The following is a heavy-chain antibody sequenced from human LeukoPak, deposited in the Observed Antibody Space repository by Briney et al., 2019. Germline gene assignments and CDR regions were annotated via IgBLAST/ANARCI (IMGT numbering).Heavy chain of an antibody. Sequence: GGSLRLSCAASGFTFSSYAMHWVRQAPGKGLEWVAVISYDGSNKCYADSVKGRFTISRDNSKNTLYLQMNSLRAEDTAVYYCARPRRDGYNYHYFDYWGQGTLVTVSS. D-gene: IGHD5-24*01. J-gene: IGHJ4*02. CDR2: ISYDGSNK. CDR3: ARPRRDGYNYHYFDY. CDR1: GFTFSSYA. V-gene: IGHV3-30-3*01.